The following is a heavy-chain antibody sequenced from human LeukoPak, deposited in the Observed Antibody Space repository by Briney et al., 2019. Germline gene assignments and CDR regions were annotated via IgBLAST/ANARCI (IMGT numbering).Heavy chain of an antibody. V-gene: IGHV3-30-3*01. J-gene: IGHJ1*01. CDR2: ISYDGSNK. CDR1: GFTFSSYA. CDR3: ARDSLPRVFLPGGYFQH. D-gene: IGHD3-10*01. Sequence: GGSLRLSCAASGFTFSSYAMHWVRQAPGKGLEWVAVISYDGSNKYYADSVKGQFTISRDNSKNTLYLQMNSLRAEDTAVYYCARDSLPRVFLPGGYFQHWGQGTLVTVSS.